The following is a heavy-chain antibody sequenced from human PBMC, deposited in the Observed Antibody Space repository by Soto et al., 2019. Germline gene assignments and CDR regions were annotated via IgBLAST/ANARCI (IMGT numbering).Heavy chain of an antibody. V-gene: IGHV4-34*01. CDR1: GGSFSGYY. D-gene: IGHD2-21*02. CDR3: ERGTRVTAVDY. J-gene: IGHJ4*02. CDR2: INHSGST. Sequence: QVQLQQWGAGLLKPSETLSLTCAVYGGSFSGYYWSWIRQPPGKGLEWIGEINHSGSTNYNPSFKIRVTISVDTSKNQFSLKLSSVTAADTAVYYCERGTRVTAVDYWGQGTLVTVSS.